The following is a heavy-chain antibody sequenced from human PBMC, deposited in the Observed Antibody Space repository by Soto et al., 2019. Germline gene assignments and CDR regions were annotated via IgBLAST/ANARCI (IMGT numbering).Heavy chain of an antibody. CDR2: ISWDAGIT. V-gene: IGHV3-43*01. Sequence: GGSLRLSCAASGFTFADYAMHWVRQLPGKGLEWVSLISWDAGITSYVDSVKGRFTISRDNSKNSLYLQMNSLRTEDTALYYCASSSGIYLPPGYWGQGTLVSVSS. CDR1: GFTFADYA. J-gene: IGHJ4*02. D-gene: IGHD1-26*01. CDR3: ASSSGIYLPPGY.